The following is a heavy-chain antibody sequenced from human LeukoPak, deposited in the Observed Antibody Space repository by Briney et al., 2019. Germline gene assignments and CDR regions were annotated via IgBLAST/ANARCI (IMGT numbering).Heavy chain of an antibody. CDR2: IYHSGST. V-gene: IGHV4-39*01. CDR1: GFTFTTYW. Sequence: TGGSLRLSCAASGFTFTTYWMNWIRQAPGKGLEWVGSIYHSGSTHYNPSLKSRVTISVDTSKNQFSLNLSSVTAADTAVYYCARVGVGGPYYYMDVWGKGTTVTVS. J-gene: IGHJ6*03. CDR3: ARVGVGGPYYYMDV. D-gene: IGHD1-26*01.